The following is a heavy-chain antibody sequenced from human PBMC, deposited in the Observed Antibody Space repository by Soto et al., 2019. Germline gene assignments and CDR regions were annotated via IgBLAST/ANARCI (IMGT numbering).Heavy chain of an antibody. V-gene: IGHV4-61*01. CDR3: ASYSSGWYDVIY. J-gene: IGHJ4*02. CDR1: GGSVSSGSYY. CDR2: IYYSVST. Sequence: QVQLQESGPGLVKPSETLSLTCTVSGGSVSSGSYYWSWIRQPPGKGLEWIGYIYYSVSTNYNPSLRSRVTISVDTSKNQFSLKVSSVPAAGTAVYCCASYSSGWYDVIYWGQGTLVTVSS. D-gene: IGHD6-19*01.